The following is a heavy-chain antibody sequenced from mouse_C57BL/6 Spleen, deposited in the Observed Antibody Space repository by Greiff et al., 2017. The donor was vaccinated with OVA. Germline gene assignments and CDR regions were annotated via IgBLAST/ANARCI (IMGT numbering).Heavy chain of an antibody. CDR2: INPSTGGT. CDR1: GYSFTGYY. V-gene: IGHV1-42*01. CDR3: ARRQLRLPMDY. Sequence: VQLQQSGPELVKPGASVKISCKASGYSFTGYYMNWVKQSPEKSLEWIGEINPSTGGTTYNQKFKAKATLTVDKSSSTAYMQLKSLTSEDSAVYYCARRQLRLPMDYWGQGTSVTVSS. J-gene: IGHJ4*01. D-gene: IGHD3-2*02.